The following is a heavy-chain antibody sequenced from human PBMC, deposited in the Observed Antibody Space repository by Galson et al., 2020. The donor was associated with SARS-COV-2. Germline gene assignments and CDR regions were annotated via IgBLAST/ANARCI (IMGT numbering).Heavy chain of an antibody. Sequence: SATLSLTCTVSGGSINSYYWSWVRQPPEKGLEWIGNIHTSGSTKYKPSLKSRVTISVDTSKNQFSLKLTSVTAADTAVYYCARGGGSHFNTYWYIDLWGCGTMVGVSS. CDR1: GGSINSYY. D-gene: IGHD3-10*01. J-gene: IGHJ2*01. V-gene: IGHV4-4*08. CDR2: IHTSGST. CDR3: ARGGGSHFNTYWYIDL.